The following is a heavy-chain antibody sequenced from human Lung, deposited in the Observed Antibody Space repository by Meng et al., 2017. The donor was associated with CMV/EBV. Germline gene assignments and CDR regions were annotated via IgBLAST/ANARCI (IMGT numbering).Heavy chain of an antibody. J-gene: IGHJ4*02. D-gene: IGHD1-1*01. V-gene: IGHV4-39*07. CDR3: ARDLEY. CDR1: GGSISSSTYY. CDR2: LYDSGST. Sequence: QLQGAGPGLVRPSETLSRTCSVSGGSISSSTYYWAWIRQPPGKGLEWIGSLYDSGSTYYHPSLKSRVTISVDTSKTYFSLKLRSVTAADTAVYYCARDLEYWGQGTLVTVSS.